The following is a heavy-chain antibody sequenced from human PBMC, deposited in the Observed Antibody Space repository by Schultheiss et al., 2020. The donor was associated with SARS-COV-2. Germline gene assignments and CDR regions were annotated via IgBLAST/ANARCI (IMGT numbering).Heavy chain of an antibody. CDR1: GGSISSYY. Sequence: SETLSLTCAVSGGSISSYYWSWIRQPAGKGLEWIGRIYASGSTNYNPSLKSRVTMSVDTSKNQFSLKLSSVTAADTAVYYCAREDSGSYYGFIDYWGQGTLVTVSS. CDR2: IYASGST. J-gene: IGHJ4*02. V-gene: IGHV4-4*07. D-gene: IGHD1-26*01. CDR3: AREDSGSYYGFIDY.